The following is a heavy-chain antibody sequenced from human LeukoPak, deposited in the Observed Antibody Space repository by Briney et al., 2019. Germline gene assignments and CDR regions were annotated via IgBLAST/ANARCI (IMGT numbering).Heavy chain of an antibody. Sequence: GGSLRLSCAASGFTFSSYNMNWVRQAPGKGLEWVAYISIGTSFIYYADSVKGRFTISRDNAKNSLYLQVNSLRAGDTAVYYCAREDGYSALDYWGQGTLVTVSS. V-gene: IGHV3-21*01. CDR3: AREDGYSALDY. CDR1: GFTFSSYN. D-gene: IGHD5-18*01. CDR2: ISIGTSFI. J-gene: IGHJ4*02.